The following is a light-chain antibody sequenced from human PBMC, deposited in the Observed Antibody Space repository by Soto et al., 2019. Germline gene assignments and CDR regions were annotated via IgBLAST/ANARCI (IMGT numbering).Light chain of an antibody. Sequence: EIVLTQSPGTLSLSPGERATLSCRASQSVSSDYLDWYQQKPGQAPRLLIYGASSRATGIPDRFSGSGSGTDFTLTISRLEPEDCAVYYCQQYGGSPYTFGQGTKLEIK. J-gene: IGKJ2*01. CDR1: QSVSSDY. CDR3: QQYGGSPYT. CDR2: GAS. V-gene: IGKV3-20*01.